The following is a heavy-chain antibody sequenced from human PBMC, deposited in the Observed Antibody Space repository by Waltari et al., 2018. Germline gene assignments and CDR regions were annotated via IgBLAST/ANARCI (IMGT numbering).Heavy chain of an antibody. Sequence: EVQLLQSGTELKKPGSTVKISCQVSGYRFTDYYIHWVQQAPGKGPQWMGLVDPEEGETRYAERFQGRVTITADTSTETAFMELSSLTSDDTAVYYCVTALGDRSSASRPFDVWGLGTLITVSS. V-gene: IGHV1-69-2*01. CDR1: GYRFTDYY. CDR3: VTALGDRSSASRPFDV. CDR2: VDPEEGET. D-gene: IGHD3-10*01. J-gene: IGHJ3*01.